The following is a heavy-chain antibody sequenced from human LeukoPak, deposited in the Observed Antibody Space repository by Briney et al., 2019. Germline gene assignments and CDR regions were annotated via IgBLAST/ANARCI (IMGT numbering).Heavy chain of an antibody. CDR3: ARGSLVSPLDY. J-gene: IGHJ4*02. V-gene: IGHV4-39*07. CDR1: GGSIRSSYYY. D-gene: IGHD2-2*01. Sequence: LETLSLTCIVSGGSIRSSYYYWGWIRQPPGKGLEWIGSIYYSGSTYYNPSLKSRITISVDTSKNQFSLKLSSVTAADTAVYYCARGSLVSPLDYWGQGTLVTVSS. CDR2: IYYSGST.